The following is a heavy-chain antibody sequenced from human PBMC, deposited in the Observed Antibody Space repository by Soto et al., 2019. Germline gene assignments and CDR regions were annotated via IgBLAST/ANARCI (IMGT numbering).Heavy chain of an antibody. Sequence: GGSLRLSCAASGFTFSDYYMSWIRQAPGKGLEWVSYISSSGSTIYYADSVKGRFTISRDNAKNSLYLQMNSLRAEDTAVYYCARACSSSSGYGLLAQGAFDIWCQGTRVTVAS. CDR1: GFTFSDYY. CDR2: ISSSGSTI. D-gene: IGHD2-2*01. CDR3: ARACSSSSGYGLLAQGAFDI. J-gene: IGHJ3*02. V-gene: IGHV3-11*01.